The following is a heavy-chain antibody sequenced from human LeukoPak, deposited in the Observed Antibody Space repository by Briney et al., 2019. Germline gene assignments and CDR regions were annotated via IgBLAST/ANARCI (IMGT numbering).Heavy chain of an antibody. CDR3: ARYYYDSSGYLVDY. CDR1: GGSISSYY. J-gene: IGHJ4*02. V-gene: IGHV4-59*01. CDR2: IYYSGST. Sequence: PSETLSLTCTVSGGSISSYYWSWIRQPPGKGLEWIGYIYYSGSTNYNPSLKSRVTISVDTSKNQFSLKLSSVTAADTAVYYCARYYYDSSGYLVDYWGQGTLVTVSS. D-gene: IGHD3-22*01.